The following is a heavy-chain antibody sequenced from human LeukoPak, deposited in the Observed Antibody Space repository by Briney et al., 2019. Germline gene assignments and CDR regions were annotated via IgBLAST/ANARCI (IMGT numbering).Heavy chain of an antibody. V-gene: IGHV3-23*01. D-gene: IGHD2-15*01. CDR2: IRGSGVTT. CDR1: GFTFSSYA. J-gene: IGHJ1*01. Sequence: GGSLRLSCVASGFTFSSYAMSWVRQAPGKGLEWVSAIRGSGVTTHYAGPVKGRFSISRDNSKNTLYLQMNSLRAEDTALYYCAKKVVVVDTSPYSDFQDWGQGTLVTVSS. CDR3: AKKVVVVDTSPYSDFQD.